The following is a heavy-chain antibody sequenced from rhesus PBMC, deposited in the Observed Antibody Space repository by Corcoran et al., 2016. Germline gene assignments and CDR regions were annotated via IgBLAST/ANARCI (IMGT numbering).Heavy chain of an antibody. J-gene: IGHJ4*01. V-gene: IGHV4-173*01. CDR2: ISGGGGNT. CDR1: GGSISSNY. D-gene: IGHD1-44*01. CDR3: ARVFRAGIYLGY. Sequence: QLQLQESGPGLVKPSETLSPTCALSGGSISSNYWSWIRQPPGKGLEWIGRISGGGGNTDYNPSLKSRVTISTDTSKNQFSLKLRSVTAADTAVYYCARVFRAGIYLGYWGQGVLVTVSS.